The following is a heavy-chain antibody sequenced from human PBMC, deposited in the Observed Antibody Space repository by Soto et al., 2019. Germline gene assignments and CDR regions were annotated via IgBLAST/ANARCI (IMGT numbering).Heavy chain of an antibody. D-gene: IGHD3-22*01. CDR3: ARCNYYDSSGYSRWNYYYYSMDV. V-gene: IGHV4-4*07. CDR2: IYTSGST. CDR1: GGSISSYY. Sequence: SETLSLTCTVSGGSISSYYWSWIRQPAGKGLEWIGRIYTSGSTNYNPSLKSRVTMSVDTSKNQFSLKLSSVTAADTAVYYCARCNYYDSSGYSRWNYYYYSMDVWGQGTTVTVSS. J-gene: IGHJ6*02.